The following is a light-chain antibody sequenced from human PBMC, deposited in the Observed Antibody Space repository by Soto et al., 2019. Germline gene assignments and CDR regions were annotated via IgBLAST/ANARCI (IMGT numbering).Light chain of an antibody. V-gene: IGLV1-44*01. CDR1: SSNIGSNT. Sequence: QSVLTQPPSASGNPGQKVTISRSGSSSNIGSNTGNWYQQLPGTAPKLLSYSNNQRPSGVPDRFSGSKSGTSASLAIRGLQSEDEADYYCAAWDDSLNGVVFGGGTKVTVL. CDR3: AAWDDSLNGVV. J-gene: IGLJ2*01. CDR2: SNN.